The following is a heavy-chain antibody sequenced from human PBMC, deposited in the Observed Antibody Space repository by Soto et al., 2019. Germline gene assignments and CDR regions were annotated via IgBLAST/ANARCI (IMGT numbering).Heavy chain of an antibody. CDR3: ARAWFGELSRFDP. D-gene: IGHD3-10*01. CDR1: GYTFINYG. CDR2: ISGYNGYT. V-gene: IGHV1-18*01. Sequence: QVQLVQSGTEVKKPGASVKVSCKASGYTFINYGISWVRQAPGQGLEWMGWISGYNGYTGYAEKFQGRVTMTTDTXTSTAYMEVRSLKSDDTAVYYCARAWFGELSRFDPWGQGTLVTVYS. J-gene: IGHJ5*02.